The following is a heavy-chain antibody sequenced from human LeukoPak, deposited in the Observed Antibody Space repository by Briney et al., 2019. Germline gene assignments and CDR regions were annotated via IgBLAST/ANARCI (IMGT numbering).Heavy chain of an antibody. D-gene: IGHD3-22*01. CDR2: IYYSGST. J-gene: IGHJ4*02. CDR1: GGSISSSSYY. Sequence: PSETLSLTCTVSGGSISSSSYYWGWIRQPPGKGLEWIGSIYYSGSTYYNPSLKSRVTISVDTSKNQFSLKLSSVTAADTAVYYCARALGYYDSSGYLYYFDYWGQGTLVTVSS. CDR3: ARALGYYDSSGYLYYFDY. V-gene: IGHV4-39*01.